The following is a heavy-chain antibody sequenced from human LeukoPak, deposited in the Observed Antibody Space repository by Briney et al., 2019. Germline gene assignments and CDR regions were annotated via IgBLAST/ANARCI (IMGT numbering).Heavy chain of an antibody. CDR3: ATFGFNWNLGY. D-gene: IGHD1-20*01. J-gene: IGHJ4*02. CDR1: GFTFSNYY. Sequence: SGGSLRLSCAASGFTFSNYYVHWVRQPPGKGLVWVSRINSDGGDTGYVDSVKGRFTISRDNAKNTVYLQMNSLRAEDTAVYYCATFGFNWNLGYWGQGTRVTVSS. V-gene: IGHV3-74*01. CDR2: INSDGGDT.